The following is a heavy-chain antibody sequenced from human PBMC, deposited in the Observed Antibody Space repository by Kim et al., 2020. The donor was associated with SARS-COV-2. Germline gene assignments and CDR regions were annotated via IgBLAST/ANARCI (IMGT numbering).Heavy chain of an antibody. J-gene: IGHJ4*02. V-gene: IGHV4-39*07. CDR3: ARDPTSSSWYALPSYYFDY. D-gene: IGHD6-13*01. Sequence: SRVTISVDTSKNQFSLKLSSVTAADTAVYYCARDPTSSSWYALPSYYFDYWGQGTLVTVSS.